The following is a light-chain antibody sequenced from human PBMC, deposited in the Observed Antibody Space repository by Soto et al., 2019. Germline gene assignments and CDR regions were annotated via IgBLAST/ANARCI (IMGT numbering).Light chain of an antibody. CDR2: EVT. J-gene: IGLJ3*02. Sequence: QSALTQPPSASGSPGQSVTISCTGTSSDVGGYNFVSWYQQHPGKVPKLMIYEVTQRPSGVPSRFSGSKSGNTASLTVSGLQAEDEADYYCSSYAGSTNLGVFGGGTKLTVL. V-gene: IGLV2-8*01. CDR3: SSYAGSTNLGV. CDR1: SSDVGGYNF.